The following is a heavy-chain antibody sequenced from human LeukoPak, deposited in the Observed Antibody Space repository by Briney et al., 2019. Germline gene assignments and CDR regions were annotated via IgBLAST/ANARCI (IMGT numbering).Heavy chain of an antibody. D-gene: IGHD2-15*01. CDR2: IWYDGSNK. CDR1: GFTFSNYG. V-gene: IGHV3-33*01. Sequence: PGGSLRLSCAASGFTFSNYGMHWVRQAPGKGLEWVAVIWYDGSNKYYADSVKGRFTISRDNSKNTLYLQMNSLRAEDTAVYYCARVYCSGGNCYGDYFDYWGQGTLVTVSS. CDR3: ARVYCSGGNCYGDYFDY. J-gene: IGHJ4*02.